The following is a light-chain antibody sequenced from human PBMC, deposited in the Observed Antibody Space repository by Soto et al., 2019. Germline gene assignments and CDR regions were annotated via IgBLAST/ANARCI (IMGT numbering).Light chain of an antibody. CDR2: DAT. V-gene: IGKV1-27*01. CDR1: QGISHF. CDR3: QKYNSAPLT. J-gene: IGKJ4*01. Sequence: DIQMTQSPSSLSASVGDRVAITCRASQGISHFLAWYQQNPGKAPKLLIYDATTLQSGVPSRFSGSGSGTDFTLTISSLQPEDFATYYCQKYNSAPLTFGGGTKVEI.